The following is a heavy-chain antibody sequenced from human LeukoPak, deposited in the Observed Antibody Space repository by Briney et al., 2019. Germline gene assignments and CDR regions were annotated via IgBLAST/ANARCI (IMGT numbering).Heavy chain of an antibody. J-gene: IGHJ6*02. Sequence: SETLCLTCTVSGGSISSGSYNWGWIRQPAGKGLEWSGRIYTSGSTNYNPSLKSRVTISVDTSKNQFSLKPSSVTAADTAVYYCARKAATQYYNYGMDVWGQGTTVTVSS. CDR1: GGSISSGSYN. CDR3: ARKAATQYYNYGMDV. CDR2: IYTSGST. V-gene: IGHV4-61*02. D-gene: IGHD6-13*01.